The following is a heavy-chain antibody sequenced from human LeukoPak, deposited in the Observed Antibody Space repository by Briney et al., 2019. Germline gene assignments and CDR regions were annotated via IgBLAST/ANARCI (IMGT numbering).Heavy chain of an antibody. CDR1: GYTFTGYY. CDR3: ARDGSSSWFRTSGWFDP. J-gene: IGHJ5*02. D-gene: IGHD6-13*01. CDR2: INPNSGGT. V-gene: IGHV1-2*02. Sequence: GASVKVSCKASGYTFTGYYMHWVRQAPGQGLEWMGWINPNSGGTNYAQKFQGRVTMTRDTSISTAYMELGSLRSDDTAVYYCARDGSSSWFRTSGWFDPWGQGTLVTVSS.